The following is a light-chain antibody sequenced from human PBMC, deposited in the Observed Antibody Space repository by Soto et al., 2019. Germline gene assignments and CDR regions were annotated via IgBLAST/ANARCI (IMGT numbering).Light chain of an antibody. CDR2: GAS. Sequence: EIVMTQSPGTLSLSPGERATLFCRASQRISNIYLAWYQQRPDQAPRLLIYGASRRATGIPDRFSGSGSGTDFTLTISRLEPEDFAVYYCQQYGSSPLTFGQGTRLEIK. V-gene: IGKV3-20*01. CDR1: QRISNIY. J-gene: IGKJ5*01. CDR3: QQYGSSPLT.